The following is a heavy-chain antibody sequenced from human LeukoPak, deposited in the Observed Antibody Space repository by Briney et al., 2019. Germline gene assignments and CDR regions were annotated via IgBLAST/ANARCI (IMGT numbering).Heavy chain of an antibody. Sequence: GGSLRLSCAASGFTFSSYSMNWVRQAPGKGLEWVSYISSSSSTIYYADSVKGRFTISRDNAKNPLYLQMNSLRAEDTAVYYCARDRGSGSYLYYYYYYMDVWGKGTTVTVSS. CDR2: ISSSSSTI. J-gene: IGHJ6*03. CDR1: GFTFSSYS. D-gene: IGHD1-26*01. V-gene: IGHV3-48*01. CDR3: ARDRGSGSYLYYYYYYMDV.